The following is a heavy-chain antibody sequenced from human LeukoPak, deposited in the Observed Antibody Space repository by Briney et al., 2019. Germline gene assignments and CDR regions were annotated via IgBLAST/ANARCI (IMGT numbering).Heavy chain of an antibody. CDR3: ARARPPIVVVVAATRTNWFDP. J-gene: IGHJ5*02. D-gene: IGHD2-15*01. V-gene: IGHV1-2*02. CDR1: GYTFTGYY. CDR2: INPNSGGT. Sequence: GASVKVSCKASGYTFTGYYMHWVRQAPGQGLEWMGWINPNSGGTNYAQKFKGRVTMTRDTSISTAYMERRRLRSDDTAVYSCARARPPIVVVVAATRTNWFDPWGQGTLVTVSS.